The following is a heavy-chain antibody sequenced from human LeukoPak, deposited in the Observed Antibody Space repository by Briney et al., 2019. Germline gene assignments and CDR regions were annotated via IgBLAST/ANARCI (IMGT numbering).Heavy chain of an antibody. V-gene: IGHV1-18*01. Sequence: VASVKVSCTASGYTFTSYGISWVRQAPGQGLEWMGWISAYNGNTNYAQKLQGRVTMTTDTSTSTAYMELRSLRSDDTAVYYCARVVDYYGSGSYSEIDYWGQGTLVTVSS. CDR3: ARVVDYYGSGSYSEIDY. J-gene: IGHJ4*02. CDR2: ISAYNGNT. CDR1: GYTFTSYG. D-gene: IGHD3-10*01.